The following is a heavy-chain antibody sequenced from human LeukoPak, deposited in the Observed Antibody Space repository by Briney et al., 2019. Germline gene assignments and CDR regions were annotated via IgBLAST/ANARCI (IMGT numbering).Heavy chain of an antibody. V-gene: IGHV5-51*01. CDR2: IYPADSDV. D-gene: IGHD2-2*03. CDR3: ATPVIGSNDY. J-gene: IGHJ4*02. Sequence: GESLKISCKVSGYSFSNYWIGWVRQMPGKGLEWMAIIYPADSDVRYGPSFEGHVIISADNSINTAYLQWSSLKASDTAMYYCATPVIGSNDYWGQGTLVIVSS. CDR1: GYSFSNYW.